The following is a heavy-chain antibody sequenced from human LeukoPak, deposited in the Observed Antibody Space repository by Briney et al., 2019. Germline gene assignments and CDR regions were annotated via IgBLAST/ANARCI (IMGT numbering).Heavy chain of an antibody. CDR1: GFTLSSYS. CDR3: ARLIAAAVFDY. Sequence: AGSLRLACAASGFTLSSYSMNWVRQPPGKGLEWVSSISRSSSYIYYADSVKGRFTISRDNAKSSLYLQMNSLRAEDTAVYYCARLIAAAVFDYGGQGTLVTVSS. D-gene: IGHD6-13*01. V-gene: IGHV3-21*01. CDR2: ISRSSSYI. J-gene: IGHJ4*02.